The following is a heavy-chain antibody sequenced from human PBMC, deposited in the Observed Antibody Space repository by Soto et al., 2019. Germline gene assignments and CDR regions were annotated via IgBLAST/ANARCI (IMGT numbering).Heavy chain of an antibody. CDR1: GGSFSGFY. CDR2: INHSGTT. J-gene: IGHJ6*02. V-gene: IGHV4-34*01. D-gene: IGHD6-25*01. Sequence: PAEPLCLTCGVYGGSFSGFYWRWVRRTPGGGLEWIGEINHSGTTNYNPSFQNRVTISVDKSTNNFSLKMTSVTAADAAVYYCARGRGYVYGSNFYGLDVWGQGTTVTVSS. CDR3: ARGRGYVYGSNFYGLDV.